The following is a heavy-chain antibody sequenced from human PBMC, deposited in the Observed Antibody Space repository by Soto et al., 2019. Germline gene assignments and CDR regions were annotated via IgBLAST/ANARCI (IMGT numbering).Heavy chain of an antibody. V-gene: IGHV4-59*12. CDR2: IYYSGST. D-gene: IGHD5-12*01. J-gene: IGHJ4*02. CDR3: TPSRPRGGNGYKGAAYFDY. Sequence: SETLSLTCAVYSGSISSYYWTWIRQPPGKGLEWIGNIYYSGSTSYNPSLKSRVTISVDTSKNQFSLKLSSVTAADTAGYYCTPSRPRGGNGYKGAAYFDYWGKGTLVPVSP. CDR1: SGSISSYY.